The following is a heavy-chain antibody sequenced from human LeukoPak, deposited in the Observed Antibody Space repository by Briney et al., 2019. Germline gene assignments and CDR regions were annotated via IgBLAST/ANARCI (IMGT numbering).Heavy chain of an antibody. CDR3: ARGGDCSSTTCSKRWFDP. V-gene: IGHV4-4*02. CDR1: GGSISSSNW. J-gene: IGHJ5*02. Sequence: SETLSLTCAVSGGSISSSNWWSWVRQPPGKGLEWIGEIYHSGSTNYNPSLKSRVTISVDKSKNQFSLKLSSVTAADTAVYYCARGGDCSSTTCSKRWFDPWGQGTLVTVSS. D-gene: IGHD2-2*01. CDR2: IYHSGST.